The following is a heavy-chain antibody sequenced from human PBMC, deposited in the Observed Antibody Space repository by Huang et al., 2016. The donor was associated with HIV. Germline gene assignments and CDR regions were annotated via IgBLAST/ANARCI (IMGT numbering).Heavy chain of an antibody. J-gene: IGHJ6*03. CDR2: IYYNGRT. D-gene: IGHD3-10*01. CDR1: GGSIRSSDYH. V-gene: IGHV4-39*01. Sequence: QLLLQESGPGLVKPSEALALTCAVSGGSIRSSDYHWGWIRQPPGKGLEWIGSIYYNGRTHSSPSLKSRVTIAVDTSKNLFFLNLTSMTAADTAVYYCARHREGPVAYYSGWGSHLNYMDVWGRGRTVVVSS. CDR3: ARHREGPVAYYSGWGSHLNYMDV.